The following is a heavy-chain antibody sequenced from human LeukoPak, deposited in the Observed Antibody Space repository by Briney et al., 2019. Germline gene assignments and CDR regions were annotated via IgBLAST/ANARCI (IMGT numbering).Heavy chain of an antibody. Sequence: GASVKVSCKASGYTFTSYGISWVRQAPGQGLEWMGWISAYNGNTNYAQKLQGRVTMTTDTSTSTAYMELRSLRSDDTAVYYCALPLYDSSGRPVIDSYMDVWGKGTTVTVSS. D-gene: IGHD3-22*01. CDR3: ALPLYDSSGRPVIDSYMDV. V-gene: IGHV1-18*01. J-gene: IGHJ6*03. CDR1: GYTFTSYG. CDR2: ISAYNGNT.